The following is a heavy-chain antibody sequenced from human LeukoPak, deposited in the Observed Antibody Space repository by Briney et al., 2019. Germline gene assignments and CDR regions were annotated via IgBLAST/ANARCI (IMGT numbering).Heavy chain of an antibody. V-gene: IGHV1-69*05. J-gene: IGHJ6*03. CDR2: IIPIFGTA. Sequence: SVKVSCKASGGTFSSYAISWVRQAPGQGLEWMGGIIPIFGTANYAQKFQGRVTMTRDTSTSTVYMELSSLRSEDTAVYFCVRDGTPAFYYYMDVWGKGTTVTISS. CDR1: GGTFSSYA. CDR3: VRDGTPAFYYYMDV.